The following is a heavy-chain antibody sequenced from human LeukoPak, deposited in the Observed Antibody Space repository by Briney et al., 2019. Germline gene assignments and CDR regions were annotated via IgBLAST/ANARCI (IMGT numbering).Heavy chain of an antibody. J-gene: IGHJ4*02. CDR2: ISTDGSTT. D-gene: IGHD6-25*01. Sequence: GPSLRPSSAASGFTFSSYWMHCVSQPPGNWLVWVSRISTDGSTTGYADFVKGRFTVSRDNDKNTMYLQMSSLRVEDTAVYYCARGGLSAAPDYWGQGTLVTVSS. V-gene: IGHV3-74*01. CDR3: ARGGLSAAPDY. CDR1: GFTFSSYW.